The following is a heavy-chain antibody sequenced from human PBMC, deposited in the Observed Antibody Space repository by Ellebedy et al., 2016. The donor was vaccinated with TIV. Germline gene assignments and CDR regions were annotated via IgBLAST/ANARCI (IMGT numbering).Heavy chain of an antibody. CDR1: GGSFSDYY. V-gene: IGHV4-34*01. D-gene: IGHD5-18*01. CDR2: INHSGSA. Sequence: SETLSLTXAVYGGSFSDYYWSWIRQPPGKGLEWIGEINHSGSANYNPSLKSQVTMSVDTSKNQFSLKLSSVTAADTAVYYCARRDTYSFAYWGQGILVTVFS. CDR3: ARRDTYSFAY. J-gene: IGHJ4*02.